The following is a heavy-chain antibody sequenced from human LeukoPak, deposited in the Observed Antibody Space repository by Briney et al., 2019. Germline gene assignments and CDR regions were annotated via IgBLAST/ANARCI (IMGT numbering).Heavy chain of an antibody. Sequence: GGSLRLSCAASGFTFSSYAMSWVRQAPGKGLEWVSSISSSSSYIYYADSVKGRFTISRDNAKNSLYLQMNSLRAEDTAVYYCARVRGVRGASPYYFDYWGQGTLVTVSS. CDR3: ARVRGVRGASPYYFDY. V-gene: IGHV3-21*01. CDR2: ISSSSSYI. J-gene: IGHJ4*02. D-gene: IGHD3-10*01. CDR1: GFTFSSYA.